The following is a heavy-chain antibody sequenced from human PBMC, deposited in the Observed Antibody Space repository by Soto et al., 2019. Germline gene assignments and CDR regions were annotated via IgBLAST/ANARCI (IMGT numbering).Heavy chain of an antibody. CDR1: GGSISSYY. CDR2: IYYSGST. J-gene: IGHJ4*02. Sequence: SETLSLTCTVSGGSISSYYWSWIRQPPGKGLEWIGYIYYSGSTNYNPSLKSRVTISVDTSKNQFSLKLSSVTAADTAVYYCARLDGYSYGYSSYFDYWGQGTLVTVSS. V-gene: IGHV4-59*08. D-gene: IGHD5-18*01. CDR3: ARLDGYSYGYSSYFDY.